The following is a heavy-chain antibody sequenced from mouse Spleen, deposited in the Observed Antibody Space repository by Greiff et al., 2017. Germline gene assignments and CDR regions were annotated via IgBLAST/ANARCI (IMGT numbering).Heavy chain of an antibody. V-gene: IGHV2-9*02. D-gene: IGHD4-1*01. Sequence: VRLVESGPGLVAPSQSLSITCTISGFSLTSYGVHWVRQPPGKGLEWLGVIWAGGSTNYNSALMSRLSISKDNSKSQVFLKMNSLQTDDTAMYYCARDQGTGTRGFDYWGQGTTLTVSS. CDR2: IWAGGST. CDR1: GFSLTSYG. J-gene: IGHJ2*01. CDR3: ARDQGTGTRGFDY.